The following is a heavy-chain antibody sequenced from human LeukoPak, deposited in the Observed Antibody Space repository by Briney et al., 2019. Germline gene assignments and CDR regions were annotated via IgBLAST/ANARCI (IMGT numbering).Heavy chain of an antibody. CDR3: ARRAYCGGDCYFLDY. D-gene: IGHD2-21*02. J-gene: IGHJ4*02. Sequence: NSSETLSLTCTVSGGSISSSSYYWGWIRQPPGKGLEWIGSIYYSGSTYYNPSLKSRVTISVDTSKNQFSLKLSSVTAADTAVYYCARRAYCGGDCYFLDYWGQGTLVTVSS. CDR1: GGSISSSSYY. CDR2: IYYSGST. V-gene: IGHV4-39*07.